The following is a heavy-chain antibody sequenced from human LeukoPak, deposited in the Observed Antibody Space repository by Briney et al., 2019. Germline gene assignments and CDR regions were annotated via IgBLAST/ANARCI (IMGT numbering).Heavy chain of an antibody. CDR1: GGSISTYY. J-gene: IGHJ5*02. CDR3: ATDWDCSGGSCYSP. CDR2: IYSSGST. Sequence: SETLSLTCTVSGGSISTYYWSWIRQPPGKGLEWIGYIYSSGSTNYNPSLRSRVTISIDTSKNQFSLKLSSVPAADTAVYYCATDWDCSGGSCYSPWGQGTLVTVSS. V-gene: IGHV4-59*01. D-gene: IGHD2-15*01.